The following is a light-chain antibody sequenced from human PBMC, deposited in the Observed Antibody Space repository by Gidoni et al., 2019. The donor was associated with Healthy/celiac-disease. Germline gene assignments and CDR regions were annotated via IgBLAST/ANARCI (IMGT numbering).Light chain of an antibody. J-gene: IGKJ4*01. V-gene: IGKV1-16*02. CDR1: KGISNF. CDR2: DAS. Sequence: DIQITQSPSPLSASVGDRVTITCRARKGISNFLAWFQQKPGKAPKSLIYDASSLQSGVPSNWCSSSAGTNYTLTISSLQHEEFATYYYQQYNSNPLTFGGGTKVEIK. CDR3: QQYNSNPLT.